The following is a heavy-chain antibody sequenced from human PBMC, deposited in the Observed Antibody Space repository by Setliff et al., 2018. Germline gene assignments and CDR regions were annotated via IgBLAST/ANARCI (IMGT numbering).Heavy chain of an antibody. CDR3: ATSTITTYYFDY. CDR2: ISSSSTSI. J-gene: IGHJ4*01. V-gene: IGHV3-48*01. Sequence: GGSLRLSCAASGFTFSSEYMNWVRQAPGKGLEWVSYISSSSTSIYSDSVKDRFTISRDNSRNTLYLQMKSLRAEDTAIYYCATSTITTYYFDYWGHGTLVTVPQ. CDR1: GFTFSSEY. D-gene: IGHD4-4*01.